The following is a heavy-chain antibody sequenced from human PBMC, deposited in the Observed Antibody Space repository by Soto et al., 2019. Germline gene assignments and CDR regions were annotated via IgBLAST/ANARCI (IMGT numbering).Heavy chain of an antibody. Sequence: QVQLVESGGGVVQPGMSLSLSCAASGFTFRSYAMHWVRQAPGKGLEWVALISYDGTRKNYADSVKGRFTISRDDSKNTLFLQMNSLRAEDTAVYYCARVRIWGYYFPLDHWGQGSLVTVSS. D-gene: IGHD3-22*01. CDR1: GFTFRSYA. J-gene: IGHJ5*02. V-gene: IGHV3-30-3*01. CDR3: ARVRIWGYYFPLDH. CDR2: ISYDGTRK.